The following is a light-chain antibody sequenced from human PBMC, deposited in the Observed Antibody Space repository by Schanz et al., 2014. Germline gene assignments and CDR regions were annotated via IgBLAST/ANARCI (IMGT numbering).Light chain of an antibody. CDR2: AAS. V-gene: IGKV3-15*01. Sequence: EVVMTQSPDTLSVSPGERATLSCRASQNVGSNFAWFQQHPGQAPRLLIYAASTRATDTPARFSGSGSGTDFTFTITRLEPEDFAVYYCQHYSMSPLFGQGTKVEIK. J-gene: IGKJ1*01. CDR1: QNVGSN. CDR3: QHYSMSPL.